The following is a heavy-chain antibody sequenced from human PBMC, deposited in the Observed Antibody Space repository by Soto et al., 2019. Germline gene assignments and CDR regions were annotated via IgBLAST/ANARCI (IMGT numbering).Heavy chain of an antibody. Sequence: QVQLVQSGAEVKKPGSSVKVSCKASGGTFSSYAISWVRQAPGQGLEWMGGIIAICGTANYAQTLQGRVTNTAEESTSXAXXGHSRQGTEDTASYDNARAAVCENDISGYSDAFALWGQGTTVTVS. CDR1: GGTFSSYA. V-gene: IGHV1-69*12. J-gene: IGHJ3*01. CDR3: ARAAVCENDISGYSDAFAL. D-gene: IGHD3-22*01. CDR2: IIAICGTA.